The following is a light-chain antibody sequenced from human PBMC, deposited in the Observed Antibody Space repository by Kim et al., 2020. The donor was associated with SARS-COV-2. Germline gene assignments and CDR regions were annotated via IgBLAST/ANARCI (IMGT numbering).Light chain of an antibody. J-gene: IGLJ1*01. V-gene: IGLV2-14*01. CDR1: SSDVGGYNY. Sequence: QSALTQPASVSGSPGQSITIPCTRTSSDVGGYNYVSWYQQHPGKAPKLMIYEVSNRPSGVSNRFSDSKSGNKASLTISGHQAEDEADYFCSSYTSSNLYVLGTTAKVT. CDR3: SSYTSSNLYV. CDR2: EVS.